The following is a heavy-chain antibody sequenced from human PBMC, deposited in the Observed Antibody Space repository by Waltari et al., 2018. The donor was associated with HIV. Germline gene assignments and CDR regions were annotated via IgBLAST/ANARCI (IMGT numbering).Heavy chain of an antibody. CDR3: ASARETMGVDFDS. Sequence: QVQLVQSAAEVKTPGSSVKVSCKASGGAFASHTFNWVRQAPVQGLEWRGRAIPMFGTANYGRKFQGRVTITADKSTTTAYRELNGLRIDDTAVYYCASARETMGVDFDSWGQGTLVTVS. CDR1: GGAFASHT. D-gene: IGHD3-10*01. V-gene: IGHV1-69*08. CDR2: AIPMFGTA. J-gene: IGHJ5*01.